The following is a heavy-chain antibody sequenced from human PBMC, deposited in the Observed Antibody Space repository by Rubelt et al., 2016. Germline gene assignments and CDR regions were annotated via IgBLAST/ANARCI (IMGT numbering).Heavy chain of an antibody. Sequence: APGQGLEWMGWISVYNGNTKHSQKLQGRVTMTTDTSTSTAYMELRSLRSDDTAVYYCAREAAYDAFDIWGQGTMVTVSS. J-gene: IGHJ3*02. V-gene: IGHV1-18*01. CDR2: ISVYNGNT. D-gene: IGHD2-15*01. CDR3: AREAAYDAFDI.